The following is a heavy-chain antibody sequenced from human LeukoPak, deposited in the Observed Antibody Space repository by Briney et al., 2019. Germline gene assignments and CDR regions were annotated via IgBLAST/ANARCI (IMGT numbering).Heavy chain of an antibody. Sequence: AGGSLRLSYAASGSTFSSYAMSWVRQAPGKGLEWVSGISGSGGSTYYADSVKGRFTISRDNPKNTLDLQMNSLRAEDTAVYYCARDLKVYGDYGLENFDYWGQGTLVTVSS. J-gene: IGHJ4*02. CDR2: ISGSGGST. V-gene: IGHV3-23*01. CDR3: ARDLKVYGDYGLENFDY. CDR1: GSTFSSYA. D-gene: IGHD4-17*01.